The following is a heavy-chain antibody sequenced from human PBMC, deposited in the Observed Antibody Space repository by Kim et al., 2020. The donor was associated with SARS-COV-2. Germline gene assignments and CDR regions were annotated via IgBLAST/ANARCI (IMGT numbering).Heavy chain of an antibody. J-gene: IGHJ6*02. CDR3: AKEGNYGMDV. Sequence: NKYYANCVKGRFTISRDNSKNTLYLQMNSLRAEDTAVYYCAKEGNYGMDVWGQGTTVTVSS. V-gene: IGHV3-30*02. CDR2: NK.